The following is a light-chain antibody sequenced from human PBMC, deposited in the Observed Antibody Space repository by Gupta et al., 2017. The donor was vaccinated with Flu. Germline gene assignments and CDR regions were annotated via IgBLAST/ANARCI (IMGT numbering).Light chain of an antibody. V-gene: IGKV3-15*01. J-gene: IGKJ3*01. CDR2: GAS. CDR1: QSVSSN. CDR3: QQNNNWPPFT. Sequence: EIVMTQSPATLSVSPGERATLSCRASQSVSSNLAWYQQKPGQAPRLLIYGASTRATGITARFSGSGYGKEFPLTISSRQSEDFAVYYCQQNNNWPPFTFGHGTKVDIK.